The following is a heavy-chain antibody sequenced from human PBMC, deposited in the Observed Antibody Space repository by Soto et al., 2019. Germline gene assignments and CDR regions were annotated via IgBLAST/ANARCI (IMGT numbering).Heavy chain of an antibody. J-gene: IGHJ4*02. CDR2: IIPIFGTA. V-gene: IGHV1-69*01. Sequence: VQLVQSGAEVKKPGSSVKVSCKASGGTFSSYSINWVRQAPGQGLEWMGEIIPIFGTANYAQKFQGRVTITADESTSIAYMELSSLRSEDTAVYYCARDGGRHSGGIDYWGQGTLVTVSS. CDR1: GGTFSSYS. CDR3: ARDGGRHSGGIDY. D-gene: IGHD1-26*01.